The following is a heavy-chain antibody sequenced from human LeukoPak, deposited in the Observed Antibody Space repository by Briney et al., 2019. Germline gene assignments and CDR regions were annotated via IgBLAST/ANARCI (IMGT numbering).Heavy chain of an antibody. D-gene: IGHD3-10*01. CDR3: AREGLLWFGELSTAFDI. CDR2: INPSGGST. V-gene: IGHV1-46*01. CDR1: GYTFTSYY. J-gene: IGHJ3*02. Sequence: ASVKVSCKASGYTFTSYYMHWVRQAPGQGLEWMGIINPSGGSTSYAQKFQGRVTMTRDTSTSTVYMELSSLRSEGTAVYYCAREGLLWFGELSTAFDIWGQGTMVTVSS.